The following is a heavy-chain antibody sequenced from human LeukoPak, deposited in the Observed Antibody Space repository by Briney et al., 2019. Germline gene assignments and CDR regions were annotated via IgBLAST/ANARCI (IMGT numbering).Heavy chain of an antibody. J-gene: IGHJ4*02. V-gene: IGHV3-23*01. CDR1: GFTFSSYA. CDR2: ISGSGGGT. D-gene: IGHD1-26*01. Sequence: GGSLRLSCAASGFTFSSYAMSWGREALGEGVEWVWAISGSGGGTYYAGSVWGGFTISRDNSKNTLYLQMNSLRAEDTAVYYCARGRYSGSYRTWGFDYWGQGTLVTVSS. CDR3: ARGRYSGSYRTWGFDY.